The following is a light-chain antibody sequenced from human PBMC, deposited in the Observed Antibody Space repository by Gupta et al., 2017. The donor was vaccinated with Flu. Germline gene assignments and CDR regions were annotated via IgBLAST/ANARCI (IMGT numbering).Light chain of an antibody. V-gene: IGKV2-28*01. CDR2: LGS. CDR3: MKDIHPPS. J-gene: IGKJ3*01. Sequence: EIVMTPSPLSLPVTPGEPASISCRSSQSLLHSTGYIYLDWYLQKPGQSTQLLYYLGSSRASGVPDRFSGSGSDTDFTLKISRVEAEDVGIYYCMKDIHPPSFGPGTKVDIK. CDR1: QSLLHSTGYIY.